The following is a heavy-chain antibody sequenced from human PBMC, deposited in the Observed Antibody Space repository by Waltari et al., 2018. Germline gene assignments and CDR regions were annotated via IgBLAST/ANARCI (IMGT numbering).Heavy chain of an antibody. CDR1: GFPASFNQ. D-gene: IGHD3-22*01. V-gene: IGHV3-53*01. Sequence: EVQLVQSGGGLIQPGGALRLSAAVAGFPASFNQLNWVRQTPGRGLEWVSVIQSDGTTSYADSVKGRFIVSRDEWKNTMYLEMNNLRADDTAVYFCAKGYYWDKSGYYRHFDYWGPGTLVTVSS. CDR3: AKGYYWDKSGYYRHFDY. CDR2: IQSDGTT. J-gene: IGHJ4*02.